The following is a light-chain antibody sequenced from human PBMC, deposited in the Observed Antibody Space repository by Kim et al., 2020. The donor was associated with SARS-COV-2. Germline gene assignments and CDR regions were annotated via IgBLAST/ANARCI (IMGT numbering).Light chain of an antibody. J-gene: IGKJ4*01. CDR2: AAS. V-gene: IGKV1-16*01. CDR3: LQYYSQPLT. Sequence: DVEMTQSPSSLSASVGDKVIITCRASQGITNFLAWFQKKPRKAPKSLLYAASTLQSGVPSRFSGSGSGTDFTLTITNLQPEDFATYYCLQYYSQPLTFGGGTKVDIK. CDR1: QGITNF.